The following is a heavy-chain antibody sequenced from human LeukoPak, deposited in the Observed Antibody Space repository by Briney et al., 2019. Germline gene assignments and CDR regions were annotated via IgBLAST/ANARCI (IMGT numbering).Heavy chain of an antibody. V-gene: IGHV4-61*02. CDR2: IYTSGST. CDR1: GGSISSGSYY. Sequence: SQTLSLTCTVSGGSISSGSYYWSWIRQPAGKGLEWIGRIYTSGSTNYNPSLKSRVTISVDTSENQFSLKLSSVTAADTAVYYCARVLRYFDWRGDGMDVWGQGTTVTVSS. D-gene: IGHD3-9*01. J-gene: IGHJ6*02. CDR3: ARVLRYFDWRGDGMDV.